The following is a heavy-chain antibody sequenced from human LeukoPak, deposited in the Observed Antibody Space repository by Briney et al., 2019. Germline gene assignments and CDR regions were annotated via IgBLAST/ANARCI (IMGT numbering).Heavy chain of an antibody. J-gene: IGHJ5*02. V-gene: IGHV1-2*02. CDR2: INPNSGGT. CDR3: ARVVTPRYCSTTNCYWKGWFDP. D-gene: IGHD2-2*01. CDR1: GYTFTGYY. Sequence: ASVKVSCKASGYTFTGYYMHWVRQAPGQGLKWMGWINPNSGGTNYAQKFQGRVTMTRDTSISTAYMELSSLRSEDTAVYYCARVVTPRYCSTTNCYWKGWFDPWGQGTLVTVSS.